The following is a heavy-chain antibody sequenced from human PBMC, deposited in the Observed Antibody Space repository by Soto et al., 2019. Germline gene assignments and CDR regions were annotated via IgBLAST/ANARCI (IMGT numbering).Heavy chain of an antibody. CDR1: GFTFSSYS. V-gene: IGHV3-48*02. CDR3: ARDPVSGSYPTRQFHL. Sequence: GGSLRLSCAASGFTFSSYSMNWVRQAPGKGLEWVSYISSSSSTIYYADSVKGRFTISRDNAKNSLYLQMNSLRDEDTAVYYCARDPVSGSYPTRQFHLWGQGSLVPVSS. CDR2: ISSSSSTI. J-gene: IGHJ4*02. D-gene: IGHD1-26*01.